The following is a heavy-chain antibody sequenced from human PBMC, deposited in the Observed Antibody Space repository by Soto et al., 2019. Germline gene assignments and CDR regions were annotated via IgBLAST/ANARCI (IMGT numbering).Heavy chain of an antibody. Sequence: SETLSLTCTVPGGSISTPGYSWSWIRHPPGKAPEWIGYVYHNGNAYPKPSLKSRVTISLDGAKNQFSLKLSSVTAADTAVYYCATLRGTVTTYVYWGQGTLVTVSS. CDR3: ATLRGTVTTYVY. V-gene: IGHV4-30-2*01. J-gene: IGHJ4*02. CDR2: VYHNGNA. D-gene: IGHD4-17*01. CDR1: GGSISTPGYS.